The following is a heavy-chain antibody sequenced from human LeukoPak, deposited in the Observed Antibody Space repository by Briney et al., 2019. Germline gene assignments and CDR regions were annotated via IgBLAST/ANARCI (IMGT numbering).Heavy chain of an antibody. D-gene: IGHD2-21*01. CDR1: GYTFTSYD. CDR3: ARGTLNCGGDCYGY. CDR2: MNPNSGNT. Sequence: ASVRVSCKASGYTFTSYDINWVRQAAGQGLEWRGGMNPNSGNTGYAQKFQGRVTMTRNTSISTAYMELSSLRSEDTAVYYCARGTLNCGGDCYGYWGQGTLVTVSS. J-gene: IGHJ4*02. V-gene: IGHV1-8*01.